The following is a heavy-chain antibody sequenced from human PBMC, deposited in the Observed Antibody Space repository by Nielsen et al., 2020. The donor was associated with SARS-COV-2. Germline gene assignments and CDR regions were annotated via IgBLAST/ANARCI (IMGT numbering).Heavy chain of an antibody. J-gene: IGHJ5*02. CDR1: GFTFSSYS. CDR2: ISSSSSTI. CDR3: AREYYDFWSGYDHWFDP. D-gene: IGHD3-3*01. Sequence: GESLKISRAASGFTFSSYSMNWVRQAPGKGLEWVSYISSSSSTIYYADSVKGRFTISRDNAKNSLYLQMNSLRAEDTAVYYCAREYYDFWSGYDHWFDPWGQGTLVTVSS. V-gene: IGHV3-48*04.